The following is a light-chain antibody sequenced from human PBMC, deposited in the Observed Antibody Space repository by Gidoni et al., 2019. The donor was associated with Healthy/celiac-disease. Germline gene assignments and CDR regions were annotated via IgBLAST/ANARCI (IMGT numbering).Light chain of an antibody. CDR3: QQYYSTPFT. CDR1: QSVLYSSNNKNY. Sequence: DIVMTQSPDSLAVSLGERATINCKSSQSVLYSSNNKNYLAWYQQKPGQPPKLLIYWASTRDSGVPDRFSGSGSGTDFPLTISSLQAEAAAVYYCQQYYSTPFTFGPGTKVDI. V-gene: IGKV4-1*01. CDR2: WAS. J-gene: IGKJ3*01.